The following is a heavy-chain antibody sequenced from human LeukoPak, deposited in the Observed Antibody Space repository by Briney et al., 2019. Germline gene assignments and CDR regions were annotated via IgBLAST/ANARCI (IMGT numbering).Heavy chain of an antibody. Sequence: ASVKVSCKASGYTLTGYYMHWVRQAPGQGLEWMGWMNPNSGGTKYAQKFQGRVTMTRDTSISTAYMELSRLRSDDTAMYYCARDGHGGNSFDYWGQGTLVTVSS. CDR3: ARDGHGGNSFDY. J-gene: IGHJ4*02. CDR2: MNPNSGGT. D-gene: IGHD4-23*01. CDR1: GYTLTGYY. V-gene: IGHV1-2*02.